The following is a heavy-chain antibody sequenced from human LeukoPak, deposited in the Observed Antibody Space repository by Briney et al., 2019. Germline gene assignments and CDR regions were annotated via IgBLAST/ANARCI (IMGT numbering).Heavy chain of an antibody. CDR1: GFTFSDYY. D-gene: IGHD2-2*02. CDR2: LSSSRSTI. J-gene: IGHJ4*02. Sequence: GGSLRLSCAASGFTFSDYYMSWIRQAPGKGLEWVSYLSSSRSTIYYADSVKGRFTISRDNAKNSLYLQMNSLRAEDTAVYYCAREAGYCSSTSCYKAAIDYWGQGTLVTVSS. CDR3: AREAGYCSSTSCYKAAIDY. V-gene: IGHV3-11*01.